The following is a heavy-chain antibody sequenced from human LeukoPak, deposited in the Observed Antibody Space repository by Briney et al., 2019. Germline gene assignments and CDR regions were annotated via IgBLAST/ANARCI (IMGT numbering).Heavy chain of an antibody. CDR1: GGSISSYY. J-gene: IGHJ4*02. Sequence: SETLSLTCTVSGGSISSYYWSWIRQPPGKGLEWIGYIYYSGSTNYNPSLKSRVTISVDTSKNQFSLKLSSVTAADTAVYYCARGPGIVGATTDYYFDYWGQGTLVTVSS. CDR3: ARGPGIVGATTDYYFDY. CDR2: IYYSGST. D-gene: IGHD1-26*01. V-gene: IGHV4-59*01.